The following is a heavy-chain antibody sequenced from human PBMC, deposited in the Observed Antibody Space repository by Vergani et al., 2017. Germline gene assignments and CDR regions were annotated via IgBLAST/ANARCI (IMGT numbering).Heavy chain of an antibody. D-gene: IGHD2-15*01. J-gene: IGHJ4*02. CDR3: ANSQVVAGPIDY. CDR1: GFTFSSYW. CDR2: ISGSGGST. Sequence: VQLVESGGGVVQPGRSLRLSCAASGFTFSSYWMSWVRQAPGKGLEWVSAISGSGGSTYYADSVKGRFTISRDNSKNTLYLQMNSLRAEDTAVYYCANSQVVAGPIDYWGQGTLVTVSS. V-gene: IGHV3-23*04.